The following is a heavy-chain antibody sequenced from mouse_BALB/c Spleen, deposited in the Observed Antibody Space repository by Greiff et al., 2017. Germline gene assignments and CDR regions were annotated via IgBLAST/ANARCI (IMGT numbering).Heavy chain of an antibody. CDR3: ARGNYALYFDV. CDR2: ISSGSSTI. V-gene: IGHV5-17*02. J-gene: IGHJ1*01. CDR1: GFTFSSYA. D-gene: IGHD1-1*02. Sequence: DVKLVESGGGLVKPGGSLKLSCAASGFTFSSYAMSWVRQTPEKGLEWVAYISSGSSTIYYADTVKGRFTISRDNPKNTLFLQMTSLRSEDTAMYYCARGNYALYFDVWGAGTTVTVSS.